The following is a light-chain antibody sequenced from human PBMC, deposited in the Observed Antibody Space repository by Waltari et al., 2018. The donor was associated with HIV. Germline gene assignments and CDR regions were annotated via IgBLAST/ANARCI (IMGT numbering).Light chain of an antibody. CDR3: QSADTSYTRV. CDR1: VLAKQY. J-gene: IGLJ1*01. Sequence: SYELTQPPSVSVSPGQTARIPCSGDVLAKQYAYWYQQKPGQAPVLVIYKDTERPSGIPERFSGSSSGTTVTLTISGVQPDDEADYYCQSADTSYTRVFGIGTKVTVL. CDR2: KDT. V-gene: IGLV3-25*03.